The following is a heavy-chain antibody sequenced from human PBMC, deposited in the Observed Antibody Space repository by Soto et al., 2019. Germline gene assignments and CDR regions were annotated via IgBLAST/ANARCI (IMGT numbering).Heavy chain of an antibody. Sequence: GGSLRLSCAASGFTFSSYGMHWVRQAPGKGLEWVAVISYDGSNKYYADSVKGRFTISRDNSKNTLYLQMNSLRAEDTAVYYCAKEFGFGELPPTLNYYYYYYMDVWGKGTTVTVSS. CDR2: ISYDGSNK. V-gene: IGHV3-30*18. D-gene: IGHD3-10*01. CDR3: AKEFGFGELPPTLNYYYYYYMDV. J-gene: IGHJ6*03. CDR1: GFTFSSYG.